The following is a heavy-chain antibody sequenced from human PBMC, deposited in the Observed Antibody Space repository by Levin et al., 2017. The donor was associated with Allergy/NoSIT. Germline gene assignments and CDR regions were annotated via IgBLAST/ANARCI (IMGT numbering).Heavy chain of an antibody. CDR3: ARHPKDMITFGGVIFDY. CDR2: IDPSDSYT. Sequence: GESLKISCKGSGYSFTSYWISWVRQMPGKGLEWMGRIDPSDSYTNYSPSFQGHVTISADKSISTAYLQWSSLKASDTAMYYCARHPKDMITFGGVIFDYWGQGTLVTVSS. CDR1: GYSFTSYW. J-gene: IGHJ4*02. V-gene: IGHV5-10-1*01. D-gene: IGHD3-16*01.